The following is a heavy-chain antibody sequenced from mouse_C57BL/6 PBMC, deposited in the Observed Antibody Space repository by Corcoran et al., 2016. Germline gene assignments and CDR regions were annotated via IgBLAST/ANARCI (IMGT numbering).Heavy chain of an antibody. V-gene: IGHV1-19*01. D-gene: IGHD2-3*01. CDR2: INPYNGGT. J-gene: IGHJ2*01. CDR1: GYTFTDYY. CDR3: ARRLWDGYSYFDY. Sequence: EVLLQQSGPVLVKPGASVKMSCKASGYTFTDYYMNWVKQSHGKSLEWIGVINPYNGGTSYNQKFKGKATLTVDKSSSTAYMELNSLTSEDSAVYYCARRLWDGYSYFDYWGQGTTLTVSS.